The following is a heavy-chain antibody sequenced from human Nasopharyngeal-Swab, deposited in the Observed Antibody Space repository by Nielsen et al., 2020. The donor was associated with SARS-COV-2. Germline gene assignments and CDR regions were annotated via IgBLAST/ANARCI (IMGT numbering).Heavy chain of an antibody. J-gene: IGHJ4*02. CDR1: GFTFSSYS. CDR3: AHHYGGNTDHLDY. V-gene: IGHV3-48*04. CDR2: ISSSGSTI. D-gene: IGHD4-23*01. Sequence: GESLKISCAASGFTFSSYSMNWVRQAPGKGLEWVSSISSSGSTIYYADSVKGRFTISRDNAKNSLYLQMNSLRAEDTAVYYCAHHYGGNTDHLDYWGQGTLVTVSS.